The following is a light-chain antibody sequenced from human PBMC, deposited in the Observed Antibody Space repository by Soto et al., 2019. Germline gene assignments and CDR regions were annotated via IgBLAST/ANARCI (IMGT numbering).Light chain of an antibody. CDR2: EGS. V-gene: IGLV2-23*01. Sequence: QTVLTKAASVPGSPGRSITISCTGISSDVGSYNLVSWYQQHPGKAPKLMIYEGSKRPSGVSNRFSGSKSGNTASLTISGLQAEDEADYYCCSYACIYVFGTGTKVTVL. CDR3: CSYACIYV. CDR1: SSDVGSYNL. J-gene: IGLJ1*01.